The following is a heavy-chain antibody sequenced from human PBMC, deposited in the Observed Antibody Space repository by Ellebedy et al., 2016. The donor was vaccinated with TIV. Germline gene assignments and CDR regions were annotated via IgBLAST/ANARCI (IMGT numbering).Heavy chain of an antibody. V-gene: IGHV4-39*01. D-gene: IGHD3-10*01. CDR3: ARWFGELLYVRWFDP. Sequence: SETLSLTCTVSGDSMSRSSYYWGWIRQPPGKGLEWIGSIYYSGSTYYNPSLKSRVTISVDTSKKQFSLKLSSVTAADTATYYCARWFGELLYVRWFDPWGQGTLVTVSS. J-gene: IGHJ5*02. CDR2: IYYSGST. CDR1: GDSMSRSSYY.